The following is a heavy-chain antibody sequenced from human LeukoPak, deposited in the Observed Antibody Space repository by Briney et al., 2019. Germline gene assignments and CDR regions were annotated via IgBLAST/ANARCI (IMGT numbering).Heavy chain of an antibody. Sequence: SCKVSGYTLTELSMHWVRQAPGKGLEWVAVISYDGSNKYYADSVKGRFTISRDNSKNTLYLQMNSLRAEDTAVYYCAKDKSTILDYWGQGTLVTVSS. J-gene: IGHJ4*02. CDR1: GYTLTELS. V-gene: IGHV3-30*18. D-gene: IGHD3-10*01. CDR3: AKDKSTILDY. CDR2: ISYDGSNK.